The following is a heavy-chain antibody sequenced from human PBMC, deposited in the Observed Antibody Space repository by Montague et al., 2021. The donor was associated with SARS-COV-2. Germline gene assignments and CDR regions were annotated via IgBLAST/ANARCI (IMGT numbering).Heavy chain of an antibody. CDR3: ARENTVTTFGGPYYIDS. V-gene: IGHV4-59*02. Sequence: SETLSLTCIVSGSSVRSYYWSWIRQPPGKRLEWIGYIYDSGSTNYNPSLKSRVTISVDTSKNQFSLKLSSVTAADTAVYYCARENTVTTFGGPYYIDSWGQETLVTVST. CDR1: GSSVRSYY. D-gene: IGHD4-17*01. CDR2: IYDSGST. J-gene: IGHJ4*02.